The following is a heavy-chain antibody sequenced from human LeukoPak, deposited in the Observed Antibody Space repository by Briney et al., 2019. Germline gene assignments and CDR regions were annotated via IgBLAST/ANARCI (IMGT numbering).Heavy chain of an antibody. D-gene: IGHD4-23*01. J-gene: IGHJ4*02. V-gene: IGHV3-23*01. Sequence: GGSLRLSCAASGFTFSTHAMSWVRQAPGKGLEWVSGISPSGGDTPYADSVKGRFTISRDNSKNTLYLQMNSLRAEDTAVYYCAKKNSGLNPFDHWGQGTLVTVSS. CDR1: GFTFSTHA. CDR2: ISPSGGDT. CDR3: AKKNSGLNPFDH.